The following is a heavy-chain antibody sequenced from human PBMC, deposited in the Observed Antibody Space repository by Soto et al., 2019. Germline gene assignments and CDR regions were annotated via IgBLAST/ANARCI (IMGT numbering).Heavy chain of an antibody. Sequence: GGSLRLSCAASGFTFTRYSMNWVRQAPGKGLEWVSSISSTTNYIYYGDSMKGRFTISRDNAKNSLYLEMNSLRAEDTVVYYCARESEDLTSNFDYWGQGTLVTVSS. CDR3: ARESEDLTSNFDY. V-gene: IGHV3-21*06. CDR2: ISSTTNYI. J-gene: IGHJ4*02. CDR1: GFTFTRYS.